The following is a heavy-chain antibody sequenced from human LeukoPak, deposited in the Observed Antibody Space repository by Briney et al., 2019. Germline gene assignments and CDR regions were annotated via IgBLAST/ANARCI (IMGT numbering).Heavy chain of an antibody. CDR3: AREFRLELLQHLLEYNWFDP. D-gene: IGHD1-7*01. CDR2: IIPIFGTA. J-gene: IGHJ5*02. CDR1: GGTFSSYA. Sequence: ASVKVSCKASGGTFSSYAISWVRQAPGQGLEWMGGIIPIFGTANYAQKFQGRVTITTDESTSTAYMELSSLRSEDTAVYYCAREFRLELLQHLLEYNWFDPWGQGTLVTVSS. V-gene: IGHV1-69*05.